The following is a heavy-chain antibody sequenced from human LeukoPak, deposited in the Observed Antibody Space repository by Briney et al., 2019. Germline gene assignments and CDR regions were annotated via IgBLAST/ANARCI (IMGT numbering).Heavy chain of an antibody. V-gene: IGHV1-2*02. Sequence: GASVKVSCKASGYTFTGYYMQWVRQAPGQGLEWMGWINPDSGGTNYAQKFQGRVTMTRDTSISTAYMELSRLTSDDTAVYYCARGYRTGDMTIFASWSQGTQVTVSS. CDR2: INPDSGGT. D-gene: IGHD3-3*01. CDR1: GYTFTGYY. J-gene: IGHJ5*01. CDR3: ARGYRTGDMTIFAS.